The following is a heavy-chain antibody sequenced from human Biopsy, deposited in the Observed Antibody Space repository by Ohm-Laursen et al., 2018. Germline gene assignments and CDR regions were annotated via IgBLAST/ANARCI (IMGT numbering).Heavy chain of an antibody. D-gene: IGHD6-13*01. J-gene: IGHJ5*02. CDR3: AREPRIAAVAYFDP. Sequence: SETLSLTCAVSSGSISSYYWNWIRQPPGKGLEWVGYIYYSGSTNYNPSLKSRVTMSVDTSKNQSSLILSSMTAADTAVYYCAREPRIAAVAYFDPWGQGTLVAVSS. CDR1: SGSISSYY. V-gene: IGHV4-59*12. CDR2: IYYSGST.